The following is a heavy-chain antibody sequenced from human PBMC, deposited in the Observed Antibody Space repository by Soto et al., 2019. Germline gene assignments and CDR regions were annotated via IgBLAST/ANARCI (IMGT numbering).Heavy chain of an antibody. D-gene: IGHD6-13*01. CDR2: IDPSDSYT. J-gene: IGHJ4*01. CDR3: ARGSIAGLPALDY. CDR1: GYSFTSYW. V-gene: IGHV5-10-1*01. Sequence: PVASLTISCKVSGYSFTSYWISWVRQIPGKGLEWMGRIDPSDSYTNYSPSFQGHVTISADKSISTAYLQWSSLKASDTAMYYCARGSIAGLPALDYWGHGTLVTVSS.